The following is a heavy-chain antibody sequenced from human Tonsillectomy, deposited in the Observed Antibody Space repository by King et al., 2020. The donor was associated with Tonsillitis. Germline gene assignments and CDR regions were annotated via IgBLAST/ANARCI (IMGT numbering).Heavy chain of an antibody. CDR2: IIPISGTA. D-gene: IGHD2-15*01. CDR3: ARDQGGYCSGGSCPNWFDP. J-gene: IGHJ5*02. Sequence: QLVQSGAEVKKPGSSVKVSCKASGGTFSSYAISWVRQAPGQGLEWMGGIIPISGTANYAQKFQGRVTITADESTSTAYLELGSLRSEDTAVYYCARDQGGYCSGGSCPNWFDPWGQGTLVTVSS. V-gene: IGHV1-69*01. CDR1: GGTFSSYA.